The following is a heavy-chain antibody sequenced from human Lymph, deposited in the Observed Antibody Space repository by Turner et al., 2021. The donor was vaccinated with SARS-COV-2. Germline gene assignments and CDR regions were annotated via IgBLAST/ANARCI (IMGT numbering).Heavy chain of an antibody. CDR3: ARDRDSSGWVDY. CDR2: ISYDGSDK. J-gene: IGHJ4*02. Sequence: QVQLVESGGGVVQPGRSLRLSCAASGFTFSTYAIYWVRQAPGKGLEWVAVISYDGSDKYYADSVKGRFTFSRDNSKNTLYLQMNSLRAEDTAVYYCARDRDSSGWVDYWGQGTLVTVSS. CDR1: GFTFSTYA. D-gene: IGHD3-22*01. V-gene: IGHV3-30*04.